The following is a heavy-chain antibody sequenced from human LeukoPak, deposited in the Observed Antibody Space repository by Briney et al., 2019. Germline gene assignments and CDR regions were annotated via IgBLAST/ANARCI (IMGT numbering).Heavy chain of an antibody. CDR3: ARVVAMVRDEDAFDI. J-gene: IGHJ3*02. Sequence: GGSLRLSCAASGFTFSDYYMSWIRQAPGKGLEWVSYISSSGSTIYYADSVKGRFTISRDSAKNSLYLQMNSLRAEDTAVYYCARVVAMVRDEDAFDIWGQGTMVTVSS. CDR1: GFTFSDYY. CDR2: ISSSGSTI. V-gene: IGHV3-11*01. D-gene: IGHD3-10*01.